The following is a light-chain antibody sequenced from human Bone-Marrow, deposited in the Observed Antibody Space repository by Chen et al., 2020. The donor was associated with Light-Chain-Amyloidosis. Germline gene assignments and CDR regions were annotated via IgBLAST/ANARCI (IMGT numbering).Light chain of an antibody. Sequence: SYVLTQPSSVSVAPGQTATIACGGNNIGSTSVHWYQQTPGQAPLLVVYDDSDRPSGIPERLSGSNSGNTATLPISRVEAGEEAGYYCQVWDRSSDRPVFGGGTKLTVL. J-gene: IGLJ3*02. CDR1: NIGSTS. V-gene: IGLV3-21*02. CDR2: DDS. CDR3: QVWDRSSDRPV.